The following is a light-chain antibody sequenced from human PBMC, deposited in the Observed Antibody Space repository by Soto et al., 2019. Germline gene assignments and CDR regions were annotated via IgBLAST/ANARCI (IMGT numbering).Light chain of an antibody. CDR1: SSNIRAGYD. V-gene: IGLV1-40*01. Sequence: QSVLTQPPSVSGAPGQRVTISCTGSSSNIRAGYDVHWYQQLPGTAPKLLIYGNSNRPSGVPDRFSGSKSGTSASLAITGLQAEDEADYYCQPYDSSLSGSVFGGGTKVTVL. CDR3: QPYDSSLSGSV. J-gene: IGLJ3*02. CDR2: GNS.